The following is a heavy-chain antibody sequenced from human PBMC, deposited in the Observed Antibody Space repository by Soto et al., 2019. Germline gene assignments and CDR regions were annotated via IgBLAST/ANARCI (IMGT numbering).Heavy chain of an antibody. CDR3: SRRAPEGFDP. CDR2: MDYRGST. V-gene: IGHV4-39*01. J-gene: IGHJ5*02. Sequence: SETLSLTCAVSGGSISRSSYFWAWIRQPPGKGLECIASMDYRGSTYYNPSLKSRATISIDTSKNQLSLKLTSVAAADTAVYYCSRRAPEGFDPWGQGTLVTVSS. CDR1: GGSISRSSYF.